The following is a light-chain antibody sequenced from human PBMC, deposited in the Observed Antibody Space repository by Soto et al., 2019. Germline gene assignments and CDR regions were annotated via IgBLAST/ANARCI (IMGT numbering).Light chain of an antibody. V-gene: IGLV2-14*03. CDR1: SSDIGAFTF. CDR3: SSYTTSSPHV. Sequence: QSALTQPASVSGSPGQSITISCTGTSSDIGAFTFVSWYQQHPGKVPKLMIFDVNRRPSGVSDRFSGSKSDNTASLTISGLQAEDEGDYYCSSYTTSSPHVFGSGTKVTVL. J-gene: IGLJ1*01. CDR2: DVN.